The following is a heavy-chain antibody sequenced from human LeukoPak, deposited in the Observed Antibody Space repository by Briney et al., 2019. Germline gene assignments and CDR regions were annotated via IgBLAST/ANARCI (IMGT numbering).Heavy chain of an antibody. V-gene: IGHV4-38-2*02. CDR1: GYSISSGYY. Sequence: SETLSLTCTVSGYSISSGYYWGWIRQPPGKGLEWIRSIYHSGSAYYNPSLKSRVTISVDTSKNQFSLKLSSVTAADTAVYYCARGRSLYDILTGYSKNYFDYWGQGTLVTVSS. D-gene: IGHD3-9*01. CDR3: ARGRSLYDILTGYSKNYFDY. CDR2: IYHSGSA. J-gene: IGHJ4*02.